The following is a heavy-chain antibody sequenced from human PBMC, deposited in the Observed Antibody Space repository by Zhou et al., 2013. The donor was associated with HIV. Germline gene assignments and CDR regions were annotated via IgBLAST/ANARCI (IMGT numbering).Heavy chain of an antibody. Sequence: QVQLVQSGAEVKKPGASVKVSCKASGYTFTTSDIHWVRQAPGQGLEWMGWISVYNGNTNYGQKFQGRVTMTTETLMSTAYMELRSLRSDDTAVYYCARDRDGTSDNWFDPWGQGTLVTVSS. D-gene: IGHD1-1*01. CDR1: GYTFTTSD. CDR2: ISVYNGNT. CDR3: ARDRDGTSDNWFDP. V-gene: IGHV1-18*01. J-gene: IGHJ5*02.